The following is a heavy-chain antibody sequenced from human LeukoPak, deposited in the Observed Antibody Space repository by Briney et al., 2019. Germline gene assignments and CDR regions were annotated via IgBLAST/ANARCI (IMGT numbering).Heavy chain of an antibody. CDR1: GFTFSSYW. J-gene: IGHJ3*02. CDR3: ASLDLYGSGSPSFDI. V-gene: IGHV3-74*01. D-gene: IGHD3-10*01. CDR2: INSDGSST. Sequence: GGSLRLSCAASGFTFSSYWMHWVRQAPGKGLVWVSRINSDGSSTSYADSVKGRFTISRDNAKNTLYLQMNSLRAEDTAVYYCASLDLYGSGSPSFDIWGQGTMVTVSS.